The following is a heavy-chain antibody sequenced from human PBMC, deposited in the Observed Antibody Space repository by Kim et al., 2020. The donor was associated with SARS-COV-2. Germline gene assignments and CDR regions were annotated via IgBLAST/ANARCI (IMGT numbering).Heavy chain of an antibody. V-gene: IGHV4-59*01. CDR1: GGSISSYY. D-gene: IGHD3-9*01. CDR3: ARVSRYFRGMDV. CDR2: IYYSGST. J-gene: IGHJ6*02. Sequence: SETLSLTCTVSGGSISSYYWSWIRQPPGKGLEWIGYIYYSGSTNYNPSLKSRVTISVDTSKNQFSLKLSSVTAADTAVYYCARVSRYFRGMDVWGQGTTVTVSS.